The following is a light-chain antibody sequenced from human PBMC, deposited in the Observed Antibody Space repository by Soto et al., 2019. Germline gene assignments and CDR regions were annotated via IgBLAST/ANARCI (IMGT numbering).Light chain of an antibody. V-gene: IGLV2-14*01. CDR3: SSYTAGGTI. Sequence: QSALTQPSSVSGSPGQSITISCTGTSGDVGGYYYVSWYQQLPGKAPKLMISEVSNRPSGVSNRFSGSKSGNTASLTISGLQAVDEADYYCSSYTAGGTIFGTGTKVTVL. CDR1: SGDVGGYYY. J-gene: IGLJ1*01. CDR2: EVS.